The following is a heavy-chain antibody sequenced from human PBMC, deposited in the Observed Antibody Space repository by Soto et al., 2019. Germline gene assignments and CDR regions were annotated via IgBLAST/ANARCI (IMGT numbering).Heavy chain of an antibody. J-gene: IGHJ4*02. Sequence: AEIMSVTSTVAGSTITDSSYCIWIRKKAGEGLEWIGRFSLSGTTNYNPSLRSRVTMSADVSKNQLSLRLTSVTAADTALYYCARGMTPPGAPAWYYFDSWGQGTLVTVSS. D-gene: IGHD2-8*02. CDR2: FSLSGTT. CDR3: ARGMTPPGAPAWYYFDS. V-gene: IGHV4-4*07. CDR1: GSTITDSSY.